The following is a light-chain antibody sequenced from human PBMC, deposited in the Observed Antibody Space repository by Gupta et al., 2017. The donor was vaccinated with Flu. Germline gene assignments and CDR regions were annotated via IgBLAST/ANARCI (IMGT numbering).Light chain of an antibody. CDR3: AAWDDSRSSYV. V-gene: IGLV1-47*01. CDR2: RSN. CDR1: SSNIGSNY. J-gene: IGLJ1*01. Sequence: RVTISCSGSSSNIGSNYVHWYQQLTGASPKLLIYRSNQRPSGVPDRFSGSKSGTSASLSSSGLRAEDEADYHCAAWDDSRSSYVFGSGTWVTVL.